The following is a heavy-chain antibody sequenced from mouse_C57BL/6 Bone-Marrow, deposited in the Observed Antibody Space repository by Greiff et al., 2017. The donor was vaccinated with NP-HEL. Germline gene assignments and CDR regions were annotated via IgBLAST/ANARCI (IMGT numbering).Heavy chain of an antibody. V-gene: IGHV1-26*01. Sequence: EVQLQQSGPELVKPGASVKISCKASGYTFTDYYMNWVKQSHGKSLEWIGDINPGSGSTNYNEKFKSKATLTVDTSSSTAYMQLSSLTSEDSAVYYCAREDFWFAYWGQGTLVTVSA. J-gene: IGHJ3*01. CDR3: AREDFWFAY. CDR2: INPGSGST. CDR1: GYTFTDYY.